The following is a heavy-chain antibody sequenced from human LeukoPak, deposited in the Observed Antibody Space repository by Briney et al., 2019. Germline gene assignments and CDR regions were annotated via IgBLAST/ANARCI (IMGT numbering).Heavy chain of an antibody. V-gene: IGHV3-30-3*01. Sequence: GALRLSCAASGFTFSSYALHWVRQAPGKGLEWVAVISYDGNNKYYADSVKGRFTISRDNSKNTLYLQMNSLRAEDTAVYYCARDTGDSSGYYYVRPFDYWGQGTLVTVSS. CDR2: ISYDGNNK. D-gene: IGHD3-22*01. CDR1: GFTFSSYA. J-gene: IGHJ4*02. CDR3: ARDTGDSSGYYYVRPFDY.